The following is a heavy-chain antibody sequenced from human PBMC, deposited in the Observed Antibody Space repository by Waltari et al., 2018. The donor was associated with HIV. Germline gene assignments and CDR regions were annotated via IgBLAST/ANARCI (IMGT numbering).Heavy chain of an antibody. J-gene: IGHJ3*02. CDR3: AKHEGHGDNSLTTFDI. V-gene: IGHV3-23*01. CDR2: ISGSGATK. Sequence: EVQLLESGGGLVHPGGSLRLACAASGFTFTNYAMSWVRPAPGKGLEWVSGISGSGATKYSADSVKGRLTISRDNSKNTLYLQMNSLRAEDTAVYYCAKHEGHGDNSLTTFDIWGQGTMVTVSS. D-gene: IGHD4-17*01. CDR1: GFTFTNYA.